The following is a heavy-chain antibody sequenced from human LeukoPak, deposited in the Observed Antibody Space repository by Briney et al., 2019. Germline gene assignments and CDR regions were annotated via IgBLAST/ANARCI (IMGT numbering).Heavy chain of an antibody. CDR3: AISRGTINPIDY. Sequence: SQTLSLTCTVSGGSISSGGYYWSWIRQHPGKGLEWIGYIYYSGSTYYNPSLKSRVTISVDTSKNQFSLKLSSVTAADTAVYYCAISRGTINPIDYWGQGTLVTVSS. CDR2: IYYSGST. D-gene: IGHD1-7*01. V-gene: IGHV4-31*03. CDR1: GGSISSGGYY. J-gene: IGHJ4*02.